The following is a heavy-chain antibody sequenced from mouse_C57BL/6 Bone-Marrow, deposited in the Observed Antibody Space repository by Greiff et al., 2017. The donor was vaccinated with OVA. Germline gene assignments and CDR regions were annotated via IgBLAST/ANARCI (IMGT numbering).Heavy chain of an antibody. Sequence: EVKVVESGEGLVKPGGSLKLSCAASGFTFSSYAMSWVRQTPEKRLEWVAYISSGGDYIYYADTVKGRFTISRDNARITLYLQMSSLKSEDTAMYYCTRLLDAMDYWGQGTSVTVSS. V-gene: IGHV5-9-1*02. CDR2: ISSGGDYI. CDR1: GFTFSSYA. J-gene: IGHJ4*01. CDR3: TRLLDAMDY. D-gene: IGHD2-1*01.